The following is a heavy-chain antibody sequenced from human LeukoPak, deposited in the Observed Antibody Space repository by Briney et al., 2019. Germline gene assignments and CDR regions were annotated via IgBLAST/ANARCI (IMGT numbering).Heavy chain of an antibody. J-gene: IGHJ3*02. CDR3: AKEAIIASAFDI. D-gene: IGHD6-13*01. CDR1: GFTFDDYA. V-gene: IGHV3-9*03. Sequence: PGRSLRLSCAASGFTFDDYAMHWVRQAPGKGLEWVSGINWNSGSIGYADSVKGRFTISRDNAKNSLYLQMNSLRAEDMALYYCAKEAIIASAFDIWGQGTMVTVSS. CDR2: INWNSGSI.